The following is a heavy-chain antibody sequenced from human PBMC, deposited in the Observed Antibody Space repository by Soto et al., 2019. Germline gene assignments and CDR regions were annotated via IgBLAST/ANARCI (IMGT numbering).Heavy chain of an antibody. V-gene: IGHV3-30-3*01. CDR1: GFTFSSYA. Sequence: QVQLVESGGGVVQPGRSLRLSCAASGFTFSSYAMHWVRQAPGKGLEWVAVISYDGSNKYYADSVKGRFTISRDNSKNTLYLQMNSLRAEDTAVYYCARGGMTTVTLFDYWGQGTLVTDSS. CDR3: ARGGMTTVTLFDY. CDR2: ISYDGSNK. J-gene: IGHJ4*02. D-gene: IGHD4-17*01.